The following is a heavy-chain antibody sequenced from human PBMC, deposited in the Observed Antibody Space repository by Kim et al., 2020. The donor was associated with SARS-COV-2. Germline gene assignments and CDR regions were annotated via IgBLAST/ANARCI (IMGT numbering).Heavy chain of an antibody. CDR1: GFTFSSYA. CDR3: ARGAGMTAIPFVAFYYGMDV. D-gene: IGHD2-2*02. J-gene: IGHJ6*02. CDR2: ISYDGSNK. V-gene: IGHV3-30*04. Sequence: GGSLRLSCAASGFTFSSYAMHWVRHAPGKGLEWVAVISYDGSNKYYADSVKGRFTISRDNSKNTLYLQMNSLRAEDTAVYYCARGAGMTAIPFVAFYYGMDVWGQGTTVTVSS.